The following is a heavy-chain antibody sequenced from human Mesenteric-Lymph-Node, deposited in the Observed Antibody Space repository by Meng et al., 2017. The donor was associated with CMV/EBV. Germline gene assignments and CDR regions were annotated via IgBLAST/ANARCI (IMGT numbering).Heavy chain of an antibody. J-gene: IGHJ4*02. V-gene: IGHV4-39*01. CDR3: ARRGNYDSDYSEY. CDR1: GDSISNSTYY. Sequence: QVPVLEPGPGLVKPSETLSLSCIVSGDSISNSTYYWTWIRQPPGKGLEWIGSVHHSGTTYYNPSLKGRLTISVDTSANLFSLRLTTVTAADTATYYCARRGNYDSDYSEYWGQGTLVTVSS. D-gene: IGHD3-22*01. CDR2: VHHSGTT.